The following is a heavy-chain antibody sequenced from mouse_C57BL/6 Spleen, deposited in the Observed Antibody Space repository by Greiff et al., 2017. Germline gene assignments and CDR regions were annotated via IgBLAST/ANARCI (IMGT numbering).Heavy chain of an antibody. J-gene: IGHJ2*01. D-gene: IGHD2-13*01. CDR2: IHPNSGST. Sequence: VQLQQPGAELVKPGASVKLSCKASGYTFTSYWMHWVKQRPGQGLEWIGMIHPNSGSTNYNEKFKSKATLTVDKSSSTAYMQLSSLTSEDSAVYSCARYDYGDCYFDDWGQGTTLTVSS. V-gene: IGHV1-64*01. CDR1: GYTFTSYW. CDR3: ARYDYGDCYFDD.